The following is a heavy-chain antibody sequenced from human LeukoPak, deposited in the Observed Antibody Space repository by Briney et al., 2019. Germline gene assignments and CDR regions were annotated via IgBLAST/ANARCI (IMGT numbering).Heavy chain of an antibody. CDR1: GGSFSGYY. CDR3: ARHPQRDYYFWSGYYIGRDYYYGMDV. V-gene: IGHV4-34*01. D-gene: IGHD3-3*01. J-gene: IGHJ6*02. Sequence: SETLSLTCAVYGGSFSGYYWSWIRQPPGKGLKWIGEINHSGSTNYNPSLKSRVTISVDTSKNQFSLKLSSVTAADTAVYYCARHPQRDYYFWSGYYIGRDYYYGMDVWGQGTTVTVSS. CDR2: INHSGST.